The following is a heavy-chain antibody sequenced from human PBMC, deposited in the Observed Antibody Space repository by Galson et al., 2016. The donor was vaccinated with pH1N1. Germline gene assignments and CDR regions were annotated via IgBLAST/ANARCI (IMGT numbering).Heavy chain of an antibody. V-gene: IGHV1-46*01. J-gene: IGHJ4*02. CDR3: SRDLGRLRDY. CDR1: GYTFTREY. Sequence: SVKVSCKASGYTFTREYIHWVRQAPGQGLEWMGVIDPSNGGTTYSQNFQGLVTMTRDTSTNTVYMELSGLKSEDTAVYFCSRDLGRLRDYWGQGTLVTVSS. CDR2: IDPSNGGT. D-gene: IGHD7-27*01.